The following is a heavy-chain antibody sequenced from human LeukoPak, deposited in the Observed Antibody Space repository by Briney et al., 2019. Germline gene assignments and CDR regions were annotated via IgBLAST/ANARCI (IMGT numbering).Heavy chain of an antibody. Sequence: SVKVSCKASGGTFSSYAISWVRQAPGQGLEWMGGIIPIFGTANYAQKLQGRVTITTDESTSTAYMELSSLRSEDTAVYYCARFSTVWWYFDLWGRGTLVTVSS. D-gene: IGHD2-2*01. CDR2: IIPIFGTA. J-gene: IGHJ2*01. CDR3: ARFSTVWWYFDL. CDR1: GGTFSSYA. V-gene: IGHV1-69*05.